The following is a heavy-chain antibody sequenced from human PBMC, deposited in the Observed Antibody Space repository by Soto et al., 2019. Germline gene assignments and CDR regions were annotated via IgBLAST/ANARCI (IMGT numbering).Heavy chain of an antibody. CDR1: GGSISSYY. Sequence: PSETLSLTCTVSGGSISSYYWIWIRQPPGKGLEWIGYIYYSGSTNYNPSLKSRVTISVDTSKNQFSLKLSSVTAADTAVYYCAREEPPTNWFEPWGQGTLVTVSS. CDR3: AREEPPTNWFEP. CDR2: IYYSGST. D-gene: IGHD1-26*01. V-gene: IGHV4-59*01. J-gene: IGHJ5*02.